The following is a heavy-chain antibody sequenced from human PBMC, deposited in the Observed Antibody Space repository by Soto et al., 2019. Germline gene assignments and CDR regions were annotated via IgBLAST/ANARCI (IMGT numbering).Heavy chain of an antibody. V-gene: IGHV4-30-2*01. CDR3: ARRGQSRDGYNYDY. J-gene: IGHJ4*02. CDR1: GGSISSGGYS. CDR2: IYHSGST. D-gene: IGHD5-12*01. Sequence: LSLTCAVSGGSISSGGYSWSWIRQPPGKGLEWIGYIYHSGSTYYNPSLKSRVTISVDRSKNQFSLKLSSVTAADTAVYYCARRGQSRDGYNYDYWGQGTLVTVSS.